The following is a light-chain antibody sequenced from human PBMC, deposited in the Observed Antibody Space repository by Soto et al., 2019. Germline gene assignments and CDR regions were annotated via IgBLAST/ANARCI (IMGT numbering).Light chain of an antibody. V-gene: IGKV1-39*01. CDR1: QSISSY. CDR3: QQNYSTPLT. Sequence: DIQMTQSPSSLSASVGDRVTITCRASQSISSYLNWYQQKPGKAPKLLIYAASSLQSGVPSRFSGSGSGTDFTLTISSLQPEDFATYQCQQNYSTPLTFGGGTKVDIK. J-gene: IGKJ4*01. CDR2: AAS.